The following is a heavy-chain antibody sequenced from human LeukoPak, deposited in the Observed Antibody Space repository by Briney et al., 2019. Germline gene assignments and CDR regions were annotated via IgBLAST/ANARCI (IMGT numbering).Heavy chain of an antibody. J-gene: IGHJ3*02. CDR1: GFTFSSYN. CDR2: ISSSLTTT. CDR3: ARRGAYGSGTYYNAFDI. V-gene: IGHV3-48*02. D-gene: IGHD3-10*01. Sequence: GGSLRLSCAASGFTFSSYNMNWVRQPPGKGLEWVSYISSSLTTTYYADSVKGRFTISRDNAKSSLYLQMNSLRDEDTAVYYCARRGAYGSGTYYNAFDIWGQGTVVTVSS.